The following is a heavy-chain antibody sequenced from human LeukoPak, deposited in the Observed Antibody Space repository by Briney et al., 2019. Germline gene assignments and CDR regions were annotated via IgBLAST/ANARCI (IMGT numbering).Heavy chain of an antibody. V-gene: IGHV3-30*18. J-gene: IGHJ4*02. CDR1: GFTFSSYG. D-gene: IGHD4-17*01. CDR3: AKDPDDYGDLAPTYYFDY. Sequence: GGSLRLSCAASGFTFSSYGMHWVRQAPGKGLEWVAVISYDGSNKHYADSVKGRFTISRDNSKNTLYLQMNSLRAEDTAVYYCAKDPDDYGDLAPTYYFDYWGQGTLVTVSS. CDR2: ISYDGSNK.